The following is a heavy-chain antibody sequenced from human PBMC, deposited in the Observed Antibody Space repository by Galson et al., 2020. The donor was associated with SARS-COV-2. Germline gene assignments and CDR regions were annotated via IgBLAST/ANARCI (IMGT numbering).Heavy chain of an antibody. V-gene: IGHV3-23*01. CDR1: GFTFSSYA. J-gene: IGHJ4*02. CDR3: AKGPRSSGDYNDY. D-gene: IGHD3-16*02. Sequence: GESLKISCAASGFTFSSYAMSWVRQAPGKGLEWVSAISGSGGSTYYADSVKGRFTISRDNSKNTLYLQMNSLRAEDTAVYYCAKGPRSSGDYNDYWGQGTLVTVSS. CDR2: ISGSGGST.